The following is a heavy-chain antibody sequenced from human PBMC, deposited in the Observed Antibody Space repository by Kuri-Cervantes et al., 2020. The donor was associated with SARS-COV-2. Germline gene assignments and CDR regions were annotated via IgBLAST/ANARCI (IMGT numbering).Heavy chain of an antibody. D-gene: IGHD2-21*02. CDR3: ASRIVVVTAIFPAFDI. V-gene: IGHV4-59*01. Sequence: ETLSLTCTVSGGSISNYYWSWIRQPPGKGLESIGYIFSSGSTSYNPSLKSRVTISVDTSKNQFSLKLGSVTAADTAVYYCASRIVVVTAIFPAFDIWGQGTMVTVSS. J-gene: IGHJ3*02. CDR1: GGSISNYY. CDR2: IFSSGST.